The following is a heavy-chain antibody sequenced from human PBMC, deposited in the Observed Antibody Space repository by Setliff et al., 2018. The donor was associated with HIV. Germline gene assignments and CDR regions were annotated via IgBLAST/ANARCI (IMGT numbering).Heavy chain of an antibody. Sequence: SETLSLTCSVSVGSLSSGSHYCTWLRQAAGKGLEWIGHFDTSGTTNYNPSLESRVTISVDTSKNQFSLKLSSVTAADAAVYYCGTAMYYYYGLDVWGQGIRVTVSS. V-gene: IGHV4-61*09. CDR1: VGSLSSGSHY. CDR3: GTAMYYYYGLDV. J-gene: IGHJ6*02. D-gene: IGHD2-2*01. CDR2: FDTSGTT.